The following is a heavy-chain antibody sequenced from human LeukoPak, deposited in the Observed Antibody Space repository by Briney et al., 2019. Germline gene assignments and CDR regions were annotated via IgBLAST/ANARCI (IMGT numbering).Heavy chain of an antibody. CDR2: INTNTGNP. CDR1: GYTFTSYA. J-gene: IGHJ3*02. D-gene: IGHD5-12*01. V-gene: IGHV7-4-1*02. Sequence: ASVKVSCKASGYTFTSYAMNWVRQAPGQGLEWMGWINTNTGNPTYAQGFTGRFVFSLDTSVSTAYLQISSLKAEDTAVYYCARETRLRATIAFDIWSQGTMVTVSS. CDR3: ARETRLRATIAFDI.